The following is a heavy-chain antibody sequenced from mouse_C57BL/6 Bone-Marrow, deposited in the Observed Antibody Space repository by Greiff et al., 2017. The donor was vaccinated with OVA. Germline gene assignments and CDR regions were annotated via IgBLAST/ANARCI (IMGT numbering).Heavy chain of an antibody. CDR3: ARDYYYGSSLVV. V-gene: IGHV1-69*01. CDR2: IDPSDSYT. Sequence: VQLQQPVAELVMPGASVKLSCKASGYTFTCYWMHWVKQRPGQGLDWIGAIDPSDSYTNYNQQFKGKSTLTVDKSSSTAYMQLSSLTSEDSAVYDCARDYYYGSSLVVWGTGTTVTVSS. J-gene: IGHJ1*03. CDR1: GYTFTCYW. D-gene: IGHD1-1*01.